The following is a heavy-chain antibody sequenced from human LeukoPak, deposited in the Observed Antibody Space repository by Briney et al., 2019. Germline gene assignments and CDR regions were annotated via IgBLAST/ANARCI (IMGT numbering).Heavy chain of an antibody. V-gene: IGHV3-7*01. J-gene: IGHJ4*02. Sequence: GGSLRLSCAASGFTLSSYWMSWVRQAPGKGLEWVANIKQDGSEKYYVDSVKGRFTISRDNAKNSLYLQMNSLRAEDTAVYYCARVCIAVAGINCYYFDYWGQGTLVTVSS. CDR1: GFTLSSYW. CDR3: ARVCIAVAGINCYYFDY. CDR2: IKQDGSEK. D-gene: IGHD6-19*01.